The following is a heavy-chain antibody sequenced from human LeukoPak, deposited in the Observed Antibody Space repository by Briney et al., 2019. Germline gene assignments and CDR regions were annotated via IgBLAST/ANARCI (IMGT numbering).Heavy chain of an antibody. CDR2: INPSGGST. CDR1: GYTFTSYY. Sequence: ASVKVSCKASGYTFTSYYMHWVRQAPGQGLEWMGIINPSGGSTSYAQKFQGRVTMTRDTSTSTVYMELSSLRSEDTAVYYCARVSSPAAITDWYFDPWGRGTLVTVSS. V-gene: IGHV1-46*03. D-gene: IGHD2-2*02. J-gene: IGHJ2*01. CDR3: ARVSSPAAITDWYFDP.